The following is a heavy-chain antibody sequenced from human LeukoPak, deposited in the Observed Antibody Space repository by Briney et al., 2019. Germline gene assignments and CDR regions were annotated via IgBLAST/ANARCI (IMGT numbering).Heavy chain of an antibody. CDR3: ARGPEYSSSWEFDY. CDR2: MNPNSGNT. D-gene: IGHD6-13*01. Sequence: ASVKVSCKASGYTFTSYDINWVRQATGQGLEWMGWMNPNSGNTGYAQKFQGRVTMTRNTSISTAYMELSSLRSEDTAVYYCARGPEYSSSWEFDYWGQGTLVTVSS. CDR1: GYTFTSYD. J-gene: IGHJ4*02. V-gene: IGHV1-8*01.